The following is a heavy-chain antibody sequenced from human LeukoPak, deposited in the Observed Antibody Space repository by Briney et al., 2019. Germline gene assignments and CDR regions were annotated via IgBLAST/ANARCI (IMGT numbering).Heavy chain of an antibody. V-gene: IGHV4-59*01. D-gene: IGHD6-13*01. CDR3: ARGLGLYSSSWYY. Sequence: SETLSLTCTVSGGSISSYYWSWIRQPPGKGLEWIGYIYYSGSTNYNPSPKSRVTISVDTSKNQFTLKLSSVTAADTAVYYCARGLGLYSSSWYYWGQGTLVTVSS. CDR1: GGSISSYY. CDR2: IYYSGST. J-gene: IGHJ4*02.